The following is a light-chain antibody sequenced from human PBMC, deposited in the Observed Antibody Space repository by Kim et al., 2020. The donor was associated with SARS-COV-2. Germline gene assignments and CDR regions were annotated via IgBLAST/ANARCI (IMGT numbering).Light chain of an antibody. Sequence: DIQMTQSPSSLSASVGDRVTITCRASQDIGNDLGWYQQNPGRAPKRLIYGASNLQSGVPSRFSGSGSETEFTLTINSLQPEDFATYFCLQYRTYPITFGQGTQLDIK. CDR2: GAS. CDR3: LQYRTYPIT. CDR1: QDIGND. J-gene: IGKJ5*01. V-gene: IGKV1-17*01.